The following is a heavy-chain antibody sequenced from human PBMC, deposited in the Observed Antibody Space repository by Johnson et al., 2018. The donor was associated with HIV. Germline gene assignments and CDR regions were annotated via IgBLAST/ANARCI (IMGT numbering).Heavy chain of an antibody. CDR1: GFTFSNYA. J-gene: IGHJ3*02. CDR3: AKDMDGVLYWGLSAFDI. CDR2: ISSDGSTT. Sequence: QVQLVESGGGVARPGGSLRLSCAASGFTFSNYAMHWVRQAPGQGLEWVAVISSDGSTTYYADSVKGRFTISRDNSKNTLYLQMNSLRAEDTAVYYCAKDMDGVLYWGLSAFDIWGQGTMVTVSS. D-gene: IGHD2-8*02. V-gene: IGHV3-30*04.